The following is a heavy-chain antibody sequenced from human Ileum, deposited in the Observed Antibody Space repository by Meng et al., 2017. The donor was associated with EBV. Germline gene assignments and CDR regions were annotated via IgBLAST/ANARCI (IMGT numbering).Heavy chain of an antibody. V-gene: IGHV6-1*01. Sequence: QVQLTQSGPGLVKPSQTLSLTCAISGDSVSSNTAAWNWIRQSPSRGLEWLGRTYRRSRWYYDYALSVKSRINISPDTSKNQVSLQLNSVTDEDTGIYYCATSRIAKFDRWGQGTLVTVSS. CDR3: ATSRIAKFDR. CDR1: GDSVSSNTAA. J-gene: IGHJ5*02. CDR2: TYRRSRWYY.